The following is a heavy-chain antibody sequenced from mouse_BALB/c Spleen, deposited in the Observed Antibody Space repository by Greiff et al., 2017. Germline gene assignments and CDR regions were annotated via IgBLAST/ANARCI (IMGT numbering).Heavy chain of an antibody. J-gene: IGHJ4*01. CDR3: ARYYYGYDDAMDY. CDR2: INPYNDGT. Sequence: EVKLMESGPELVKPGASVKMSCKASGYTFTSYVMHWVKQKPGQGLEWIGYINPYNDGTKYNEKFKGKATLTSDKSSSTAYMELSSLTSEDSAVYYCARYYYGYDDAMDYWGQGTSVTVSA. V-gene: IGHV1-14*01. CDR1: GYTFTSYV. D-gene: IGHD2-2*01.